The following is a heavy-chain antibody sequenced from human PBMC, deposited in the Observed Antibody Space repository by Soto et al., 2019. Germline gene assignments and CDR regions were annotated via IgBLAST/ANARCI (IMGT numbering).Heavy chain of an antibody. CDR1: GFNFSSYV. V-gene: IGHV3-33*01. D-gene: IGHD6-19*01. CDR3: ARDGQWLPRDGLRSSYYFDY. Sequence: PGGSLRLSCAASGFNFSSYVMHWVRQAPGKGLEWLVVLLFDGGNKYYADSLKGRFTISRDNSKNTLYLQMNSLRAEDTAVYYCARDGQWLPRDGLRSSYYFDYWGQGTLVTVSS. CDR2: LLFDGGNK. J-gene: IGHJ4*02.